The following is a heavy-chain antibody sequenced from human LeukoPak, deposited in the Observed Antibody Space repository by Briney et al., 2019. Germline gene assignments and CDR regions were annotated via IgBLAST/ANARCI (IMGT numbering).Heavy chain of an antibody. Sequence: GGSLRLSCAASGFTFSSYATSWVRQAPGKGLEWVSAISGSGGSTYYADSVEGRFTISRDNSKNTLYLQMNSLRAEDTAVYYCAKDTSYYDSSGYCYWGQGTLVTVSS. CDR1: GFTFSSYA. J-gene: IGHJ4*02. CDR2: ISGSGGST. D-gene: IGHD3-22*01. V-gene: IGHV3-23*01. CDR3: AKDTSYYDSSGYCY.